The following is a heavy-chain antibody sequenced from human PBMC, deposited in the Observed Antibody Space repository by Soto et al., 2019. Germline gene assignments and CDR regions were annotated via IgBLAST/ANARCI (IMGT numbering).Heavy chain of an antibody. Sequence: GGSLRLSCVASGLTFGSRAMTWVRQAPGEGLQWVSTITDTGGDAKYADSVRGRFVISRDNSKKTLYLQMTSLTAEDSAMYYCARGSTDSYPGSRIFDFWGRGTLVTSPQ. V-gene: IGHV3-23*01. J-gene: IGHJ4*02. CDR3: ARGSTDSYPGSRIFDF. D-gene: IGHD3-10*01. CDR1: GLTFGSRA. CDR2: ITDTGGDA.